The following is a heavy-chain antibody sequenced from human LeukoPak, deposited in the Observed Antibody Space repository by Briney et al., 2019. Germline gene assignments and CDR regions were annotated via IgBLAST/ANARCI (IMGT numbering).Heavy chain of an antibody. D-gene: IGHD1-26*01. CDR1: GYTFTGYN. J-gene: IGHJ4*02. V-gene: IGHV1-2*02. CDR3: ARGGLSGSYYVDY. CDR2: ISPNSADT. Sequence: ASVKVSCKASGYTFTGYNTHWVRQAPGQGLEWMGWISPNSADTHYAQKFQGRVTMTGDTSISTAYMELSRLRSDDTAVYYCARGGLSGSYYVDYWGQGTLVTVSS.